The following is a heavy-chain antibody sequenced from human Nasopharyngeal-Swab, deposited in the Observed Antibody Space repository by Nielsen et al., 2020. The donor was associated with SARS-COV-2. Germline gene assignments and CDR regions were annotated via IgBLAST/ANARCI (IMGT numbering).Heavy chain of an antibody. CDR2: INSEGSST. CDR3: ARDSELELRLRYYYYYGMDV. V-gene: IGHV3-74*01. D-gene: IGHD1-7*01. Sequence: GESLKISCAASGFTFSSYWMHWVRQAPGKGLVWVSRINSEGSSTSYADSVKGRFTISRDNAKNTLYLQMNSLRAEDTAVYYCARDSELELRLRYYYYYGMDVWGQGTTVTVSS. J-gene: IGHJ6*02. CDR1: GFTFSSYW.